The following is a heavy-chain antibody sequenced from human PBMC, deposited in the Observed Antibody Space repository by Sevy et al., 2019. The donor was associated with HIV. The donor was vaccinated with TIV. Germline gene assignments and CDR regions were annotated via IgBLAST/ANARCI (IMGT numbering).Heavy chain of an antibody. V-gene: IGHV4-34*01. D-gene: IGHD3-3*01. Sequence: SETLSLTCAVYGGSFSGYYWSWIRQPPGKGLEWIGEINHSGSTNYNPSLKSRVTISVDTSKNQFSLKLSSVTAADTAVYYCARHRRIWSGQRWFDPWGQRTLVTVSS. J-gene: IGHJ5*02. CDR2: INHSGST. CDR3: ARHRRIWSGQRWFDP. CDR1: GGSFSGYY.